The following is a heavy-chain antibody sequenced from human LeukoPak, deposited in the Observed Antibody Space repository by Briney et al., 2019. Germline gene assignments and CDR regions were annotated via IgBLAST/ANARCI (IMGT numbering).Heavy chain of an antibody. D-gene: IGHD5-18*01. CDR2: ISSSGSTR. CDR1: GFTFSSYE. Sequence: GGSLRLSCAASGFTFSSYEMNWVRQAPGKGLEWVSYISSSGSTRYYADSVKGRFTISRDNAKNSLYLQMNSLRAEDTAVYYCAREDTAMVTSFGYWGQGTLVTVSS. J-gene: IGHJ4*02. CDR3: AREDTAMVTSFGY. V-gene: IGHV3-48*03.